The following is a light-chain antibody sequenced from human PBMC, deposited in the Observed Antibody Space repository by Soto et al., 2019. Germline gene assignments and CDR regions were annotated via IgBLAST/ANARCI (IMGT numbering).Light chain of an antibody. Sequence: QSVLTQPPSGSGSPGQSVASSCTGTSSEVGSYNRVSWYQQPPGTAPKLMIYDVNNRPSGVPDRFSGSKSGNTASLTISGLQAEDEADYYCSSYTISSTYVFGTGTKVTVL. CDR3: SSYTISSTYV. CDR2: DVN. V-gene: IGLV2-18*02. CDR1: SSEVGSYNR. J-gene: IGLJ1*01.